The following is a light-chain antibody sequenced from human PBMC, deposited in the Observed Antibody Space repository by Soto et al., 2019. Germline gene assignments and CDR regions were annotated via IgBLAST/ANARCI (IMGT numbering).Light chain of an antibody. J-gene: IGKJ1*01. Sequence: DIQMTQSPSTLYASVGDRVTITCRASQSISSYLNWYQQKPGKAPKLLIYAASSLQSGVPSRFSGSGSGTDFTLTISSRQPEDFATYYCQQSYSTPRTFGQGTKVDIK. CDR1: QSISSY. CDR3: QQSYSTPRT. V-gene: IGKV1-39*01. CDR2: AAS.